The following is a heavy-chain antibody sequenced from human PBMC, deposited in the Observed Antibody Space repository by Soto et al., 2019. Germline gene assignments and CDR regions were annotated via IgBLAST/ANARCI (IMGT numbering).Heavy chain of an antibody. Sequence: PSETLYLTCSVSCSSIRPYYWSWIRQPPGKGLEWIGNIYYSGSTNYSPSLKSRVIISVASSRNQLSLRLNSVTAADTAVYYCTRVGGYYGDFPNFDYWGQGALVTVSS. CDR2: IYYSGST. CDR3: TRVGGYYGDFPNFDY. D-gene: IGHD4-17*01. J-gene: IGHJ4*02. V-gene: IGHV4-59*01. CDR1: CSSIRPYY.